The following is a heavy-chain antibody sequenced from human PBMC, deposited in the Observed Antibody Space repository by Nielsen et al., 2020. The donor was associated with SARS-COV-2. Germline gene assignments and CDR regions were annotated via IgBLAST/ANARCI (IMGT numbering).Heavy chain of an antibody. Sequence: GGSLRLSCAASGFTFDDYAVHWVRQAPGKGLEWVSGISWNSGSIGYADSVKGRFTISRDNAKNSLYLQMNSLRAEDTALYYCAKGDDYVWGSYRYGDAFDIWGQGTMVTVSS. CDR2: ISWNSGSI. D-gene: IGHD3-16*02. CDR1: GFTFDDYA. V-gene: IGHV3-9*01. CDR3: AKGDDYVWGSYRYGDAFDI. J-gene: IGHJ3*02.